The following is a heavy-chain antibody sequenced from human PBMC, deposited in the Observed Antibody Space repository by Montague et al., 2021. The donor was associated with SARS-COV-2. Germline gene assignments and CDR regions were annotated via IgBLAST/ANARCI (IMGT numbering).Heavy chain of an antibody. CDR2: TYYRSKWYN. Sequence: CAISGDSVSSNSGSWSWIRQSPSRGLEWLGRTYYRSKWYNDYSVSVKSRITINPDTSKNQFSLQLNSVTSEDTAMYYCTYHSGSYVWFDPWGQGILVIVSS. D-gene: IGHD1-26*01. CDR1: GDSVSSNSGS. J-gene: IGHJ5*02. V-gene: IGHV6-1*01. CDR3: TYHSGSYVWFDP.